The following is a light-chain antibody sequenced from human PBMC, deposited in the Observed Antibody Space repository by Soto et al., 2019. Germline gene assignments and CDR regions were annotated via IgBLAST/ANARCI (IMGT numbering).Light chain of an antibody. Sequence: QSVLGQPRSVSASPGHSFTISCTGTSSDVGRYDYVSWYQQHPGKAPKLIVYDVTERPSGVPDRFSGSKSGNTASLTISGLQAEDEADYSCCSFAGSYSYVFGTGTKVTVL. CDR3: CSFAGSYSYV. J-gene: IGLJ1*01. V-gene: IGLV2-11*01. CDR2: DVT. CDR1: SSDVGRYDY.